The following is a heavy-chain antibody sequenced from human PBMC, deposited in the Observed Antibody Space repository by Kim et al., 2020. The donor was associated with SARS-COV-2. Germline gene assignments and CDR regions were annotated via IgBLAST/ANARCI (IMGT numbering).Heavy chain of an antibody. Sequence: GGSLRLSCAASGFTFSSYGMHWVRQAPGKGLEWVAVISYDGSNKYYADSVKGRFTISRDNSKNTLYLQMNSLRAEDTAVYYCARGRYYYGSGSYVPSDYWGQGTLVTVSS. CDR1: GFTFSSYG. V-gene: IGHV3-33*05. CDR2: ISYDGSNK. CDR3: ARGRYYYGSGSYVPSDY. D-gene: IGHD3-10*01. J-gene: IGHJ4*02.